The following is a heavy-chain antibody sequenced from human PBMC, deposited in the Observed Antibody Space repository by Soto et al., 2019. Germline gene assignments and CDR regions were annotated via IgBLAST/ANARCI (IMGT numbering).Heavy chain of an antibody. CDR2: ISQSGNT. D-gene: IGHD6-6*01. V-gene: IGHV4-34*01. J-gene: IGHJ4*02. CDR3: ARAPKVSGSSQTRPDF. CDR1: SGSFSGYY. Sequence: SETLSLTXSIYSGSFSGYYWSWIRQPPGKGLEWIGEISQSGNTNYSPSLKSRVSISIDTSKKQFSLNLASVSAADTAVYYCARAPKVSGSSQTRPDFWGQGTLVTVSS.